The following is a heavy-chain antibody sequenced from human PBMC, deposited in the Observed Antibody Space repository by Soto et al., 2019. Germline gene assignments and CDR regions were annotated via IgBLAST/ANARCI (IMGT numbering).Heavy chain of an antibody. CDR2: IYYSGST. J-gene: IGHJ4*02. Sequence: SETLSLTCTVSGGSISSSSYYWGWIRQPPGKGLEWIGSIYYSGSTYYNPSLKSRVTISVDTSKNQFSLKLSSVTAADTAVYYCARHKEGFYSEFDYWGQGTLVTVSS. CDR1: GGSISSSSYY. D-gene: IGHD4-4*01. CDR3: ARHKEGFYSEFDY. V-gene: IGHV4-39*01.